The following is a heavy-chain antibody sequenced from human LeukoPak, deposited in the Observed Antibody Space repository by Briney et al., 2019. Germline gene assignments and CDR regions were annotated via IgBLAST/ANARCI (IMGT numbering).Heavy chain of an antibody. Sequence: PGGSLRLSCAASGFTFSSYAMHWVRQAPGKGLEWVAVISYDGSNKYYADSVKGRFTIYRDNSKNTLYLKMNSLRAEDTAVYYCARSTFSYYYDSSGKSDAFDIWGQGTMVTVSS. V-gene: IGHV3-30*04. CDR2: ISYDGSNK. J-gene: IGHJ3*02. CDR1: GFTFSSYA. CDR3: ARSTFSYYYDSSGKSDAFDI. D-gene: IGHD3-22*01.